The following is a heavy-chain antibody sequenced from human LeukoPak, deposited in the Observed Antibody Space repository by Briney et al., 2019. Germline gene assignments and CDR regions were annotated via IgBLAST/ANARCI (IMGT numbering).Heavy chain of an antibody. J-gene: IGHJ4*02. D-gene: IGHD6-19*01. Sequence: ASVKVSCKASGYTFTSYDINWVRRATGQGLEWMGWMNPNSGNTGYAQKFQGRVTMTRNTSISTAYMELSSLRSEDTAVYYCARPAVPSSGWSEEGFDYWGQGTLVTVSS. CDR2: MNPNSGNT. V-gene: IGHV1-8*01. CDR3: ARPAVPSSGWSEEGFDY. CDR1: GYTFTSYD.